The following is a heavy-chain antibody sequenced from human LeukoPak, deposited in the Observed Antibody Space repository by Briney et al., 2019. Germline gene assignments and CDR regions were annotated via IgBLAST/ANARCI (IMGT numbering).Heavy chain of an antibody. J-gene: IGHJ4*02. V-gene: IGHV1-18*01. CDR2: ISAYSGNT. Sequence: GASVKVSCKASGYTFTSYGISWVRQAPGQGLEWMGWISAYSGNTNYAQKFQGRVTMTTDTSTSTAYMELRSLRSDDTAVYYCARDLVSYDFWSGAYFDYWGQGTLVTVSS. CDR1: GYTFTSYG. D-gene: IGHD3-3*01. CDR3: ARDLVSYDFWSGAYFDY.